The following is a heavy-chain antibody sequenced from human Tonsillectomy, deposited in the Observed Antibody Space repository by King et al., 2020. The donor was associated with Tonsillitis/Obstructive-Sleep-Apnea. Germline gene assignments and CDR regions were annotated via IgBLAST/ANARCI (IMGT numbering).Heavy chain of an antibody. V-gene: IGHV4-34*01. J-gene: IGHJ3*02. D-gene: IGHD6-19*01. CDR3: ARWDIAVAGLVPSDAFDI. CDR2: INHSGST. CDR1: GRSFSDYY. Sequence: VQLQQWGAGLLKPSETLSLTCAVYGRSFSDYYWNWIRQPPGKGLEWIGEINHSGSTNYNPSLKSRVTISVDTSKNQFSLKLSSVTAADTAVYYCARWDIAVAGLVPSDAFDIWGQGTMVTVSS.